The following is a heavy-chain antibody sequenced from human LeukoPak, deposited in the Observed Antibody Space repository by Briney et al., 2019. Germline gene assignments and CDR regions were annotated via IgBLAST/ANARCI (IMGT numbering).Heavy chain of an antibody. J-gene: IGHJ4*02. V-gene: IGHV1-18*01. D-gene: IGHD6-19*01. CDR3: ARVPVPYSSDWYIDY. CDR1: GCTFINYG. Sequence: ASVKVSCKASGCTFINYGINWVRQAPGQGLEWMGWISPYNGNTNYAQMLQDRVTMTTDTSTSTAYMELRSLRSDDTAVYYCARVPVPYSSDWYIDYWGQGTLVTVSS. CDR2: ISPYNGNT.